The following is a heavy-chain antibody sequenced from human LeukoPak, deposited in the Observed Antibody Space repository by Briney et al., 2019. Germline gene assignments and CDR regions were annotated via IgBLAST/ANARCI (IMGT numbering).Heavy chain of an antibody. CDR3: ASGSLVRGVTSNY. D-gene: IGHD3-10*01. CDR1: GFTFSNAW. V-gene: IGHV3-21*01. CDR2: INTGGDYI. J-gene: IGHJ4*02. Sequence: PGGSLRLSCAASGFTFSNAWMSWVRQGPGKGLEWVSVINTGGDYIQSADSLKGRFTISRDNAKNSLYLQMSSLRAEDTAVYYCASGSLVRGVTSNYWGQGTLVTVSS.